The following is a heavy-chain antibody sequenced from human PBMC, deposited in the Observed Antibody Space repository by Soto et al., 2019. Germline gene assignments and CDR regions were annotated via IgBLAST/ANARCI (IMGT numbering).Heavy chain of an antibody. D-gene: IGHD3-3*01. CDR1: GRSISSVGYY. CDR2: IYYSGST. V-gene: IGHV4-31*03. CDR3: ASDYDFWSGYYSA. J-gene: IGHJ5*02. Sequence: QVQLQESGPGLVKPSQTLSLTCTVSGRSISSVGYYWSWIRQHPGKGLEWIGYIYYSGSTYYNPSLKSRVTISVDTSKNQFSLKLSSVTAADTAVYYCASDYDFWSGYYSAWGQGTLVTVSS.